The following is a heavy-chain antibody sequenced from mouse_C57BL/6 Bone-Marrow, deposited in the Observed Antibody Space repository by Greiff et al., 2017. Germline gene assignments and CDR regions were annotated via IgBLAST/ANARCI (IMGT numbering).Heavy chain of an antibody. D-gene: IGHD1-1*01. J-gene: IGHJ4*01. Sequence: LQQSGAELVRPGASVKMSCKASGYTFTSYNMHWVKQTPRQGLEWIGAIYPGNGDTSYNQKFKGKATLTVDKSSSTAYMQLSSLTSEDSAVYFCAVITTVVAEDAMDYWGQGTSVTVSS. CDR3: AVITTVVAEDAMDY. V-gene: IGHV1-12*01. CDR1: GYTFTSYN. CDR2: IYPGNGDT.